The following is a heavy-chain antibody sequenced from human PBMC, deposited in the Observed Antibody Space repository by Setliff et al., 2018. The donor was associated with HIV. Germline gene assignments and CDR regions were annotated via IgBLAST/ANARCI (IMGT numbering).Heavy chain of an antibody. CDR1: GCTFSSYG. CDR2: ISGYNGNT. J-gene: IGHJ3*02. Sequence: ASVKVSCKASGCTFSSYGISWVRQAPGQGLQWVGWISGYNGNTHYAQNVQGRVTMTTDTSTNTAYMDLRSLRSDDTAVYYCTKDGLAAGARAFDIWGQGTMVTVSS. D-gene: IGHD6-13*01. CDR3: TKDGLAAGARAFDI. V-gene: IGHV1-18*01.